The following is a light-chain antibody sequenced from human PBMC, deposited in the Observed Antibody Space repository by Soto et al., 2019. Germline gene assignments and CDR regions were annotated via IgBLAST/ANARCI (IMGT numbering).Light chain of an antibody. CDR1: QSVRSSY. V-gene: IGKV3-20*01. CDR2: GAS. Sequence: EIVLTQSPASLSVSPGERATLSCRASQSVRSSYLAWYQQKPGQAPRLLIYGASIRATGIPDRFSGSGSGTDFTLTISRLEPEDFAVYYCQQYHTSPITFGQGTRLEIK. J-gene: IGKJ5*01. CDR3: QQYHTSPIT.